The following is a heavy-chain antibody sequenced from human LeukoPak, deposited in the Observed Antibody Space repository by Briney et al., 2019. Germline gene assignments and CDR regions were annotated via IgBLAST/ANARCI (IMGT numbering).Heavy chain of an antibody. CDR3: ARDPETGGGGT. D-gene: IGHD2-15*01. J-gene: IGHJ5*02. CDR1: GYTFTGYY. V-gene: IGHV1-2*02. Sequence: GASVKVSCKASGYTFTGYYMHWVRQAPGQGLEWMGWINPNSGGTNYAQRFQGRVTMTRDTSISTAYMELSRLRSDDTAVYYRARDPETGGGGTWGQGTLVTVSS. CDR2: INPNSGGT.